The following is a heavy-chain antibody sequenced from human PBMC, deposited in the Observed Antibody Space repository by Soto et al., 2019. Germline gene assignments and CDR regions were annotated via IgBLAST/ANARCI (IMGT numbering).Heavy chain of an antibody. Sequence: ASVKVSCKASGYTFTSYGISWVRQAPGQGLEWMGWISAYNGNTNYAQKLQGRVTMTTDTSTSTAYMELRSLRSDDTAVYYCASVARERPLNWFDPWGQGTLVTVSS. CDR2: ISAYNGNT. V-gene: IGHV1-18*04. CDR3: ASVARERPLNWFDP. J-gene: IGHJ5*02. CDR1: GYTFTSYG. D-gene: IGHD1-26*01.